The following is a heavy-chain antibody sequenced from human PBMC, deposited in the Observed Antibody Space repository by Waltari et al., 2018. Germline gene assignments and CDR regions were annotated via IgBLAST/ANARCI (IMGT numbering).Heavy chain of an antibody. CDR1: DGSITRSSYS. D-gene: IGHD1-1*01. V-gene: IGHV4-39*07. Sequence: QLQLQEPGPGLVKPSETLSLTCTVSDGSITRSSYSWGWIHQPPGKGLEWVAFIYHTGTTYHSPSLKSRVIISVDTSKNQFSLKLTSLTAADTAVYYCARFRRDAYNYLDYWGQGNLVTVSS. CDR3: ARFRRDAYNYLDY. J-gene: IGHJ4*02. CDR2: IYHTGTT.